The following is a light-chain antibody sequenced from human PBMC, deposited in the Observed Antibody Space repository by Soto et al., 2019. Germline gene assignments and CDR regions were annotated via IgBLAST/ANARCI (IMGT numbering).Light chain of an antibody. V-gene: IGLV2-14*01. Sequence: QSVLAQPASVSGSPGQSITISCTGTSSDVGGYNYVSWYQQHPGKAPKLMIYEVSNRPSGVSNRFSGSKSGNTASLTISGLQAEDEADYYCQSYDRSLRGYVFGTGTKVTVL. J-gene: IGLJ1*01. CDR2: EVS. CDR1: SSDVGGYNY. CDR3: QSYDRSLRGYV.